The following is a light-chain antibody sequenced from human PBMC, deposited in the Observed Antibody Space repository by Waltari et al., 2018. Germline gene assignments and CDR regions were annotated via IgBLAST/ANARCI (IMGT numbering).Light chain of an antibody. CDR1: VLPRQY. J-gene: IGLJ1*01. CDR3: QSTDTNSGTRV. V-gene: IGLV3-25*03. Sequence: SYGLTQPPSVSVSPGQTATINCSGDVLPRQYAAWYRQRPGQAPIMLIYKDIERPSGIPERFSGSSSGTTVTLTISGVQAEDDGDYFCQSTDTNSGTRVFGSGTKVNVL. CDR2: KDI.